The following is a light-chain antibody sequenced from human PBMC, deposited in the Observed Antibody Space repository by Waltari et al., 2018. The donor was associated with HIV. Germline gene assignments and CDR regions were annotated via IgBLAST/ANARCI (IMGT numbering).Light chain of an antibody. CDR2: DAS. CDR3: QQRSNWIT. J-gene: IGKJ5*01. CDR1: QSVRNY. V-gene: IGKV3-11*01. Sequence: ETVLTQSPATLSLSPGERATLSCRASQSVRNYLAWFQQKPGQPPRLLIYDASNRATGVPDRFSGSGSGTDFTLTISNREPEDFAVYYCQQRSNWITFGQGTRLEIK.